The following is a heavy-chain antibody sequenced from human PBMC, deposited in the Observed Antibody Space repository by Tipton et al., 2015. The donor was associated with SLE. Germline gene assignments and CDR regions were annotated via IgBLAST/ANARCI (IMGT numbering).Heavy chain of an antibody. D-gene: IGHD2-2*01. V-gene: IGHV4-39*07. CDR1: GASVSSSAYY. Sequence: TLSLTCTVSGASVSSSAYYWGWIRQPPGKGLEWIGTFYYGGRTFYNPSLKSRVTLLLDTSKNQFSLKLNSVTAADTAVYYCARSTDQNWFDPWGQGTLVTVSS. J-gene: IGHJ5*02. CDR3: ARSTDQNWFDP. CDR2: FYYGGRT.